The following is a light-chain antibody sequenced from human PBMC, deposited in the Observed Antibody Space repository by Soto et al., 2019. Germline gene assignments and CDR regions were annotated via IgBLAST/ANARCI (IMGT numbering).Light chain of an antibody. CDR2: KIS. Sequence: EIVLTQTPRSSRVTLGQPPSISCRSSESLVHSDGTTYFSWFHVRPGQPPRLLIHKISDRLYGVPDRFSASGTGTEFTLRIARVVPEDVGIYYWLQATHFSWTFGQGSKVETK. CDR1: ESLVHSDGTTY. V-gene: IGKV2-24*01. CDR3: LQATHFSWT. J-gene: IGKJ1*01.